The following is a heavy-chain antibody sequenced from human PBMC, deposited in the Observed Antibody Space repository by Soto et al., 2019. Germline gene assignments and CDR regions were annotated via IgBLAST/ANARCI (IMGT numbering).Heavy chain of an antibody. J-gene: IGHJ5*02. D-gene: IGHD2-15*01. V-gene: IGHV1-58*02. Sequence: ASVKVSCKASGFTFTSSAMQWVRQARGQRLEWIGWIVVGSGNTNYAQKFQERVTITRDMSTSTAYMELSSLRSEDTAVYYCAALMKRRYCSGGSCYSGEFDPWGQGTLVTVSS. CDR2: IVVGSGNT. CDR3: AALMKRRYCSGGSCYSGEFDP. CDR1: GFTFTSSA.